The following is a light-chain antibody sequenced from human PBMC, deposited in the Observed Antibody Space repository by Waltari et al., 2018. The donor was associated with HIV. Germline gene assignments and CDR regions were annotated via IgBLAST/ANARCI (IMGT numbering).Light chain of an antibody. V-gene: IGLV1-44*01. CDR2: HNN. J-gene: IGLJ2*01. Sequence: QSVLTQPPSASGTPGQRVTISCSGSSSNIGSNTVNWYQQLPGMVPKLLISHNNQRPAWVPGRFSGSKSGTSASLAISGLQAEDEADYYCAAWDDSLNGHVVFGGGTKLTVL. CDR1: SSNIGSNT. CDR3: AAWDDSLNGHVV.